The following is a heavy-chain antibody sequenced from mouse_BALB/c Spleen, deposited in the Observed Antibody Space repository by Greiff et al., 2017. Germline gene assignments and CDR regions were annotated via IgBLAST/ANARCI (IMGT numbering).Heavy chain of an antibody. Sequence: QVQLQQPGAELVRPGASVKLSCKASGYTFTSYWINWVKQRPGQGLEWIGNIYPSDSYTNYNQKFKDKATLTVDKSSSTAYMQLSSPTSEDSAVYYCTRSTMITTDYAMDYWGQGTSGTVSS. CDR1: GYTFTSYW. J-gene: IGHJ4*01. D-gene: IGHD2-4*01. CDR3: TRSTMITTDYAMDY. V-gene: IGHV1-69*02. CDR2: IYPSDSYT.